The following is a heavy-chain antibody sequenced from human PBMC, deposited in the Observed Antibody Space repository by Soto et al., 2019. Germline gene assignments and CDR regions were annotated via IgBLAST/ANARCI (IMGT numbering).Heavy chain of an antibody. CDR3: ARDPAYCGGDCYRYFDY. Sequence: QVQLVQSGAEVKKPGASVKVSCKASGYTFTSYGISWVRQAPGHGLEGMGWISAYNGNTNYAQKLQGRVTMTTDTYTSTAYMELRSLRSDDTAVYYCARDPAYCGGDCYRYFDYWGQGTQVTVSS. CDR1: GYTFTSYG. CDR2: ISAYNGNT. D-gene: IGHD2-21*01. J-gene: IGHJ4*02. V-gene: IGHV1-18*01.